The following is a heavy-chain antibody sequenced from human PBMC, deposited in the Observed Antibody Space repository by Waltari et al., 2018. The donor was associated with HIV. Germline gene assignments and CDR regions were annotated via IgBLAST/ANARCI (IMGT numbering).Heavy chain of an antibody. D-gene: IGHD6-19*01. J-gene: IGHJ1*01. CDR1: GFPFSHSA. Sequence: EVQPLESGGGLVQPGGSLSLSCAASGFPFSHSAMSWVRHAPGKGLEWVSAISGSGGTTYDADSVTGRFTISRDNSKNTLYLQMNSLRAGDTAVYYCAKEEYSSGWFGVSFQHWGQGTLVTVSS. CDR3: AKEEYSSGWFGVSFQH. CDR2: ISGSGGTT. V-gene: IGHV3-23*01.